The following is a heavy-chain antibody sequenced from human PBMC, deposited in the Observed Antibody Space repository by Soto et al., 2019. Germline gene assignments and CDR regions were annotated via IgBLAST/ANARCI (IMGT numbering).Heavy chain of an antibody. V-gene: IGHV3-74*01. CDR3: ARGGAMGVDY. D-gene: IGHD1-26*01. CDR1: GFTFNTPW. CDR2: IYFDGITT. J-gene: IGHJ4*02. Sequence: EVQLVESGGGVVQPGGSLRLSCTASGFTFNTPWMHWVRKAPGKGLVWVSRIYFDGITTNYADSVKGRLTVSRDNAKNTVYLHVNTLRDEDTAVYYCARGGAMGVDYWGQGTLVTVSS.